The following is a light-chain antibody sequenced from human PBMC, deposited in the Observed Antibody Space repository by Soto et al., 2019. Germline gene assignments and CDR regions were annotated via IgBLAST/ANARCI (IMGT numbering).Light chain of an antibody. CDR2: EVT. CDR3: CSYAGSSTFQCV. V-gene: IGLV2-23*02. J-gene: IGLJ1*01. Sequence: QSALTQPASVSGSPGQSITISCTGTSSDIGSYNLVSWYQQHPAKAPKLIIYEVTERPSGVSNRFSGSKSGNTASLTISGLQAEDEADYYCCSYAGSSTFQCVFATGTKLTVL. CDR1: SSDIGSYNL.